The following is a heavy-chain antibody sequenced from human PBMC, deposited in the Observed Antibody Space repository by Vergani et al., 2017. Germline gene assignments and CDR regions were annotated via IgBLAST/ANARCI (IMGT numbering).Heavy chain of an antibody. Sequence: QVQLVESEGGVVQPGRSLTLSCVASGFTFSSHGMHWVCQAPGKGLEWVAVIWYDGSNKYYGDSVKGRFTISRDNSKNTLYLQMNSLRVEDTAVYYCARWDNGKRRDSWGQGTLVTVSS. J-gene: IGHJ5*01. D-gene: IGHD1-1*01. CDR2: IWYDGSNK. V-gene: IGHV3-33*01. CDR3: ARWDNGKRRDS. CDR1: GFTFSSHG.